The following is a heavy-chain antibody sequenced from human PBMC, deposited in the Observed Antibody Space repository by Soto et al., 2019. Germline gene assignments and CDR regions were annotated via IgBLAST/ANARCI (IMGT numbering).Heavy chain of an antibody. J-gene: IGHJ4*02. V-gene: IGHV4-31*03. CDR3: ARATSFSGHHGY. CDR1: GGSFSSGGYY. D-gene: IGHD2-8*02. CDR2: IYYSGST. Sequence: PSETLSLTCTVSGGSFSSGGYYWSWIRQLPGKGLEWIGYIYYSGSTYYNPSLKSRFTISLDTSKNQFSLKLSSVTAADTAVYYCARATSFSGHHGYWGQGTLVTVSS.